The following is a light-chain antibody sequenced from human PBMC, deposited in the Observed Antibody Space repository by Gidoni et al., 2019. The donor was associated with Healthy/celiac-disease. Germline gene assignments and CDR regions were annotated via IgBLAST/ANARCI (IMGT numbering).Light chain of an antibody. J-gene: IGKJ4*01. CDR2: AAS. CDR1: QGISNY. CDR3: QKYNSAPHT. Sequence: DIKMTQSPSSLSASVGDRVTITCRASQGISNYFAWYQQKPGKVPTLLIYAASTLQSGVPSRFSGSGSGTDFTLTISSLQPEDVATYYCQKYNSAPHTFGGXTKVEIK. V-gene: IGKV1-27*01.